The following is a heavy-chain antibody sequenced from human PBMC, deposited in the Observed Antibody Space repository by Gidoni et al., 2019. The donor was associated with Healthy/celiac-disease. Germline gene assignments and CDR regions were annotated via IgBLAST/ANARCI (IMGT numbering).Heavy chain of an antibody. Sequence: QVQLQQWGAGLLKPSETLSLTCAVYGGSFSGYYWSWIRQPPGKGLEWIGEINHSGSTNYNPSLKSRFTISVDTSKNQFSLKLSSVTAADTAVYYCARGGGLYSYGSINYWGQGTLVTVSS. D-gene: IGHD5-18*01. CDR1: GGSFSGYY. CDR3: ARGGGLYSYGSINY. J-gene: IGHJ4*02. V-gene: IGHV4-34*01. CDR2: INHSGST.